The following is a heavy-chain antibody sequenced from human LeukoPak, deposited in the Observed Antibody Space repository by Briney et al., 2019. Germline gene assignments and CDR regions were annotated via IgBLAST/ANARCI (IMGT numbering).Heavy chain of an antibody. CDR1: GYSISSGYY. Sequence: PSETLSLTCTVSGYSISSGYYWGWIRQPPGKGLEWIGSIYHSGSTYYNPSLKSRVTISVDTSKNQFSLKLSSVTAADTAVYYCARAALYYDILTGYYPYYYMDVWGKGTTVTISS. J-gene: IGHJ6*03. CDR3: ARAALYYDILTGYYPYYYMDV. V-gene: IGHV4-38-2*02. D-gene: IGHD3-9*01. CDR2: IYHSGST.